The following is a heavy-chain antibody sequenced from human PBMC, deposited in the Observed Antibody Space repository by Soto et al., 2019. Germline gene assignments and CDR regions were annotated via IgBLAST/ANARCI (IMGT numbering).Heavy chain of an antibody. V-gene: IGHV3-7*01. J-gene: IGHJ4*02. CDR2: VKQDGSAT. CDR1: GFTFSSYW. D-gene: IGHD6-13*01. Sequence: GGSLRLSCAASGFTFSSYWMSWVRQAPGKGLEWVANVKQDGSATYYVDSVRGRFTISRDNAKNSLYLQMNSLRAEDTAVYYCATSAAAPGNYWGQGTLVTVSS. CDR3: ATSAAAPGNY.